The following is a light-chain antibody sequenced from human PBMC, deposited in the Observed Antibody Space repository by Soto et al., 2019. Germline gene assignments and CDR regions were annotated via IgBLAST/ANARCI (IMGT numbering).Light chain of an antibody. CDR2: DVN. CDR1: GSDVGGYNF. CDR3: CSYASSSTRVI. Sequence: ALTQPASVSGSPGQSITISCTGTGSDVGGYNFVSWYQQHPGKAPKLMIYDVNIRPSGVSNRFSGSKSGNTASLTISGLQAEDEADYYCCSYASSSTRVIFGGGTQLTVL. J-gene: IGLJ2*01. V-gene: IGLV2-14*03.